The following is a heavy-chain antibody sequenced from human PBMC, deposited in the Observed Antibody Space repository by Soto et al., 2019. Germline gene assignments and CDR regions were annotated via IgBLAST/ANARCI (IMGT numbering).Heavy chain of an antibody. D-gene: IGHD6-13*01. CDR1: GFTFSSYA. Sequence: GGSLRLSCATSGFTFSSYAMSWVRQGPGKGLEWVSAISGSGGGGSTYYADSVKGRFTISRDNSKNTVYLQMNSLRAEDTAIYYCAKNNIVARAHFDYWGQGTLVTVSS. CDR3: AKNNIVARAHFDY. V-gene: IGHV3-23*01. J-gene: IGHJ4*02. CDR2: ISGSGGGGST.